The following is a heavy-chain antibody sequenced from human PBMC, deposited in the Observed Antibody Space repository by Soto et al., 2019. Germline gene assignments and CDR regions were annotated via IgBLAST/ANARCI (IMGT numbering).Heavy chain of an antibody. CDR1: GGSISSGGYY. CDR3: ARDFKRGYSYGGLDY. CDR2: IYYSGST. J-gene: IGHJ4*02. V-gene: IGHV4-31*03. Sequence: SETLSLTCTVSGGSISSGGYYWSWIRQHPGKGLEWIGYIYYSGSTYYNPSLKSRVTISVDTSKNQFSLKLSSVTAADTAVYYCARDFKRGYSYGGLDYWGQGTLVTVSS. D-gene: IGHD5-18*01.